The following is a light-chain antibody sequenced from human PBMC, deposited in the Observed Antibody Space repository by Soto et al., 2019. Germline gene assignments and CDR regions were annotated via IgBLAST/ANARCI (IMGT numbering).Light chain of an antibody. CDR2: GTS. CDR1: QSVSSSY. J-gene: IGKJ1*01. CDR3: QQYQTSLWT. Sequence: EIVLTQSPGTLSLSPGERTTLSCRPSQSVSSSYLAWYPQKTGQXPRLLIYGTSNRATGIPDRFSGSGSGTDLTITISRLEPEDGEVDDGQQYQTSLWTFGQGTKVDNK. V-gene: IGKV3-20*01.